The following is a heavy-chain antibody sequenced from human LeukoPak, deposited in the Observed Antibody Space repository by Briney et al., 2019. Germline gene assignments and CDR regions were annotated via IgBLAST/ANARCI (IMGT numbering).Heavy chain of an antibody. Sequence: SETLSLTCSVSGGSITGSSYYWGWIRQPPGKGLEWIGSMYYSGSTYYNPSLKSLVTISVDTSKNQFSLKLSSVTAADTAVYYCARHYYDSTGYYYFDYWGQGTLVTVSS. CDR2: MYYSGST. V-gene: IGHV4-39*01. CDR3: ARHYYDSTGYYYFDY. D-gene: IGHD3-22*01. CDR1: GGSITGSSYY. J-gene: IGHJ4*02.